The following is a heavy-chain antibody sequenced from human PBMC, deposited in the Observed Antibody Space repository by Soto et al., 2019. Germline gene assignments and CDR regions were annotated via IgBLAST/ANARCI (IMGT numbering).Heavy chain of an antibody. J-gene: IGHJ3*02. CDR2: IWNDGSNK. CDR1: GFTFSTYG. V-gene: IGHV3-33*01. CDR3: SRYLGYCSGGSWYKGGAFDI. Sequence: GGSLRLSCEASGFTFSTYGMHRLRQAPGKGLEWVAVIWNDGSNKYYADSVNGRFTISRDNANNSLYLQMNSLRAEDTAVYYFSRYLGYCSGGSWYKGGAFDIWGQGTRVTVS. D-gene: IGHD2-15*01.